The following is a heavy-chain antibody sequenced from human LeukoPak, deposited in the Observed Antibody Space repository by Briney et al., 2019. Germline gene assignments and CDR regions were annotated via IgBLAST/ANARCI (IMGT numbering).Heavy chain of an antibody. D-gene: IGHD2-15*01. J-gene: IGHJ1*01. V-gene: IGHV1-18*01. CDR3: ARVGYCSGGSCLYFQY. Sequence: ASVKVSCTASGYTFTSYGISWVRQAPGQGLEWMGWISAYDGNTNYAQKLQGRVTMTTDTSTSTAYMELRSLRSDDTAVYYCARVGYCSGGSCLYFQYWGQGTLVTVSS. CDR1: GYTFTSYG. CDR2: ISAYDGNT.